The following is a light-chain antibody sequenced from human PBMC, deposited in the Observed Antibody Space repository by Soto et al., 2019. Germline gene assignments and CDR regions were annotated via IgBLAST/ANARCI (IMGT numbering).Light chain of an antibody. CDR1: SSNIGSNT. CDR2: SNH. Sequence: QTVLTQPPSASGTPGQRVTISGSGRSSNIGSNTVNWYQQLPGTAPKLLIYSNHQRPSGVPDRFSGSKSGTSASLAISGLQSEDETDYYCAAWDDSLNGSVVFGGGTKVTVL. J-gene: IGLJ2*01. V-gene: IGLV1-44*01. CDR3: AAWDDSLNGSVV.